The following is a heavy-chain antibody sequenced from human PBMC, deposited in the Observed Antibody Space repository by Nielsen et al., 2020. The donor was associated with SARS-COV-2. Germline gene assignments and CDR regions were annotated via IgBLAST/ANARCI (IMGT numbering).Heavy chain of an antibody. CDR3: AKDFSVFSDYADPVLDH. J-gene: IGHJ5*02. Sequence: GGSLRLSCAASGFTFDDYAMHWVRQAPGKGLEWVSGINWNGGSTGYADSVKGRFTISRDDAKNSLYLQMNSLRADDTALYYCAKDFSVFSDYADPVLDHWGQGTLVTVSS. D-gene: IGHD4-17*01. CDR2: INWNGGST. CDR1: GFTFDDYA. V-gene: IGHV3-9*01.